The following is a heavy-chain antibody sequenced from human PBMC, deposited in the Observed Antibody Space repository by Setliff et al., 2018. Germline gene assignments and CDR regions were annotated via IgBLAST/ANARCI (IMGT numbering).Heavy chain of an antibody. J-gene: IGHJ4*02. CDR2: ISGYTGNT. V-gene: IGHV1-18*01. CDR3: SRLVRYCSTTTCQRASGAEV. D-gene: IGHD2-8*01. Sequence: ASVKVSCKASGYTFANYGVTWVRQAPGQRLEWMGWISGYTGNTNYAQKLQGRVSMTTDTSTNTAYMELSNLRYDDTAIYYCSRLVRYCSTTTCQRASGAEVWGQGTLVTVS. CDR1: GYTFANYG.